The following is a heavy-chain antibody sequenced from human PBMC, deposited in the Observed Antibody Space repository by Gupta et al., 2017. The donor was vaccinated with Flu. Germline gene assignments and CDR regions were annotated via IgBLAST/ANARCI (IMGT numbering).Heavy chain of an antibody. CDR2: INSDGSRT. V-gene: IGHV3-74*01. J-gene: IGHJ4*02. D-gene: IGHD1-26*01. Sequence: EVELVESGGGLVQPGGSLRLSCAASGFSFSTSWMLWVRQAPGKGLVWVSRINSDGSRTTYADSVKGRFTISRDNAKNTLYLQMNSLRPEDTAVYYCVRDQKWEVPSSWGQGTQVTVSS. CDR1: GFSFSTSW. CDR3: VRDQKWEVPSS.